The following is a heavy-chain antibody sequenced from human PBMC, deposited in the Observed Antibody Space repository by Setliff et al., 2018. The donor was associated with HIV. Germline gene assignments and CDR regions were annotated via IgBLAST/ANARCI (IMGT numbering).Heavy chain of an antibody. CDR2: IYPGDSDV. D-gene: IGHD5-18*01. CDR3: ARHWPVDTAIPYYMDV. V-gene: IGHV5-51*01. CDR1: GYSFTSYW. J-gene: IGHJ6*03. Sequence: PGESLKISCQASGYSFTSYWIGWVRQMPGKGLEWMGTIYPGDSDVRYSPSFQGQVTIAADKSINTAYLQWSSLKASDTAMYYCARHWPVDTAIPYYMDVWGKGTTVTVSS.